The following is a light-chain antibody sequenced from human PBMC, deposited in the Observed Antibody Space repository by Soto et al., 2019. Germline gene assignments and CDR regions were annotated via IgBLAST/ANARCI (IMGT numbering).Light chain of an antibody. J-gene: IGKJ5*01. Sequence: EIVLTQSPGTLSLSPGERATLSCRASQSFSSSYLAWYQQKPGQAPRLLIYGASSRATGLPDRFSGSGSGKDFTLTISRREPEDVAVYYCQQYGTSITFGQGTRLE. CDR3: QQYGTSIT. CDR1: QSFSSSY. CDR2: GAS. V-gene: IGKV3-20*01.